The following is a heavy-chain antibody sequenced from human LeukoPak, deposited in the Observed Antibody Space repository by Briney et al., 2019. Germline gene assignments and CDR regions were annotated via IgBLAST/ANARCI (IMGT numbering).Heavy chain of an antibody. D-gene: IGHD7-27*01. CDR1: GFIFSSYS. CDR3: ARDLGGWFDP. CDR2: ISSHSSYT. V-gene: IGHV3-21*01. J-gene: IGHJ5*02. Sequence: GGSLRLSCAGSGFIFSSYSMNWVRQAPGKWLDWVSYISSHSSYTYYADSLKGRFTISRDNAKNSLYLQMNSLRAEDTGVYYCARDLGGWFDPWGQGTLVTVSS.